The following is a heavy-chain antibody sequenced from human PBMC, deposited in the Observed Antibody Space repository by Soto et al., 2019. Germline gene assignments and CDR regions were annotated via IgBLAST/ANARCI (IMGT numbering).Heavy chain of an antibody. CDR3: ARGMTTVTTFDY. CDR1: GGSISSGGYS. Sequence: SETLSLTCAVSGGSISSGGYSSNWIRQPPGKGLEWIGYIYHSGSTYYNPSLKSRVTMSVDRSKNQFSLKLSSVTAADTAVYYCARGMTTVTTFDYWGQGTLVTVSS. J-gene: IGHJ4*02. D-gene: IGHD4-17*01. V-gene: IGHV4-30-2*01. CDR2: IYHSGST.